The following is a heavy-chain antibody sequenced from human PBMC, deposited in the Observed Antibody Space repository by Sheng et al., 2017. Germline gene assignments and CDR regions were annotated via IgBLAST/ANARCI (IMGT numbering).Heavy chain of an antibody. CDR1: GDTFRSYV. D-gene: IGHD1-26*01. J-gene: IGHJ3*02. CDR3: ARDRGAKDAFDI. CDR2: IVVTLQKT. Sequence: QVQLVQSGAEVKKPGSSVKVSCKASGDTFRSYVIAWVRQAPGQRLEWMGRIVVTLQKTHYAEKFQGRVAISADEGTNTAYMELISLTSDDTAVYYCARDRGAKDAFDIWGQGTMVTVSS. V-gene: IGHV1-69*11.